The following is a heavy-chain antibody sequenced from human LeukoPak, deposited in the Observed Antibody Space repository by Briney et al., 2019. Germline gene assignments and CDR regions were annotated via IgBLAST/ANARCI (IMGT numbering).Heavy chain of an antibody. D-gene: IGHD6-19*01. CDR3: ARVRSSGSPLDY. V-gene: IGHV3-11*01. CDR1: GFTFSDYY. CDR2: ISISGSTM. Sequence: PGGSLRLSCAASGFTFSDYYMSWIRQAPGKGLEWVSYISISGSTMYYADSVKGRFTSSRDNAKNSLYLQMNSLRAEDTAVYYCARVRSSGSPLDYWGQGTLVTVSS. J-gene: IGHJ4*02.